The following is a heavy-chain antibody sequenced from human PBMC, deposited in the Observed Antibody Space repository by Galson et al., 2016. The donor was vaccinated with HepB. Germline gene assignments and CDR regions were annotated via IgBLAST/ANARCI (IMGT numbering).Heavy chain of an antibody. Sequence: SLRLSCAASGFTFSSYAMRWVRQAPGKGLEWVAAISYDGSNKHYADSVKGRFTISRDNSKNTLYLQMDSLRADDTAIYYCARDRIAATGLFWFDPWGQGTLVTVSS. CDR3: ARDRIAATGLFWFDP. CDR1: GFTFSSYA. CDR2: ISYDGSNK. D-gene: IGHD6-13*01. J-gene: IGHJ5*02. V-gene: IGHV3-30-3*01.